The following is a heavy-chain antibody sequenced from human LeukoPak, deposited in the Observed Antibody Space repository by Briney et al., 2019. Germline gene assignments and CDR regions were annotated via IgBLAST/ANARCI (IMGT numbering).Heavy chain of an antibody. V-gene: IGHV5-51*01. D-gene: IGHD6-13*01. J-gene: IGHJ4*02. CDR3: ARRFAAAAEY. Sequence: GESLQISCKGVGYTFINYWIGWVRQMPGKGLEWMGIVHPGDSITRYSPSFQGQVTISADKSITTAYLQWSSLKASDTAMYYCARRFAAAAEYWGRGTLVTVSS. CDR2: VHPGDSIT. CDR1: GYTFINYW.